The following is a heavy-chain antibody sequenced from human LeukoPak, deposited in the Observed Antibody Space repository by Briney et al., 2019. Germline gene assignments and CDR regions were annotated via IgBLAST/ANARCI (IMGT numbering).Heavy chain of an antibody. CDR3: TNDGNTFYCFDN. Sequence: GRSLTLSCVFKGLTSRSYGMNWVRQAPGMGLEWVSRISGNSHKTFYADSVAGRFTVSRDDSKNTMSLQMDSLRVEDTALYYFTNDGNTFYCFDNWGQGTLVTGSS. V-gene: IGHV3-23*01. CDR1: GLTSRSYG. CDR2: ISGNSHKT. J-gene: IGHJ4*02. D-gene: IGHD2/OR15-2a*01.